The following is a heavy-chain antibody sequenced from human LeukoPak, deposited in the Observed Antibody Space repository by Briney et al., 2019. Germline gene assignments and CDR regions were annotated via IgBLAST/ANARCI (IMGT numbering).Heavy chain of an antibody. V-gene: IGHV5-51*01. CDR1: GYRFTDYW. CDR3: ARHRYSGSDTQGFDY. D-gene: IGHD5-12*01. CDR2: VYPGNSET. J-gene: IGHJ4*02. Sequence: GESLKISCKGSGYRFTDYWIAWVRQMPGKGLEWMGIVYPGNSETRYSPSFQGQVTTSADKSISTGYLQWSSLKASDTAMYFCARHRYSGSDTQGFDYWGQGTLVTVSS.